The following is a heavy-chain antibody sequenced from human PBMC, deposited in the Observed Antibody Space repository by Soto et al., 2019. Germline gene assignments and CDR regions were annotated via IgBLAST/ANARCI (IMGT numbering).Heavy chain of an antibody. Sequence: SVKVSCKASGGTFSSYAISWVRQAPGQGPEWMGGIIPIFGTANYAQKFQGRVTITADKSTSTAYMELSSLRSEDTAVYYCARLYNWNYNDAFDIWGQGTMVTVSS. D-gene: IGHD1-7*01. CDR2: IIPIFGTA. CDR3: ARLYNWNYNDAFDI. J-gene: IGHJ3*02. V-gene: IGHV1-69*06. CDR1: GGTFSSYA.